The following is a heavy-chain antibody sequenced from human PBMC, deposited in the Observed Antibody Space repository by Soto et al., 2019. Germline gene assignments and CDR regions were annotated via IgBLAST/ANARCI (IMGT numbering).Heavy chain of an antibody. CDR1: GYTFTSYG. Sequence: ASVKVSCKASGYTFTSYGISWVRQAPGQGLEWMGWISAYNGNTNYAQKLQGRVTMTTDTSTSTAYMELRGLRSDDTAVYYCARDRGAMIVVVDYYYGMDVWGQGTTVTVSS. CDR2: ISAYNGNT. D-gene: IGHD3-22*01. J-gene: IGHJ6*02. CDR3: ARDRGAMIVVVDYYYGMDV. V-gene: IGHV1-18*04.